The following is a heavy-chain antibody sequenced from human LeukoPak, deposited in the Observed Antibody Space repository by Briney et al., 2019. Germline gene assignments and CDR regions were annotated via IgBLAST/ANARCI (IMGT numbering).Heavy chain of an antibody. CDR3: ARVRPRSVFDY. CDR1: GESFSGYY. CDR2: INHSGST. V-gene: IGHV4-34*01. Sequence: PSETLSLTCAVYGESFSGYYWSWIRQPPGKGLEWIGEINHSGSTNYNPSLKSRVTISVDTSKNQFSLKLSSVTAADTAVYYCARVRPRSVFDYWGQGTLVTVSS. J-gene: IGHJ4*02.